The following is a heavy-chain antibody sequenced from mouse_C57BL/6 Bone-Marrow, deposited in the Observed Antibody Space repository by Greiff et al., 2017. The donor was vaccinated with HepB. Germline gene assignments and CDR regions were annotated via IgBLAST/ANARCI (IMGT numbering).Heavy chain of an antibody. J-gene: IGHJ2*01. CDR1: GYSFTSYY. Sequence: QVQLQQSGPELVKPGASVKISCKASGYSFTSYYIHWVKQRPGQGLEWIGWIYPGSGNTKYNEKFKGKATLTADTSSSTAYMQLSSLTSEDSAVYYCARRIYYYGSSLDYWGQGTTLTVSS. D-gene: IGHD1-1*01. CDR2: IYPGSGNT. CDR3: ARRIYYYGSSLDY. V-gene: IGHV1-66*01.